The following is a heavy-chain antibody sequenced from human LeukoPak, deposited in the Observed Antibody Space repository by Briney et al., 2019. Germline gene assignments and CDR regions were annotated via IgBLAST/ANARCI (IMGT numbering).Heavy chain of an antibody. D-gene: IGHD5-24*01. Sequence: VASVKVSCKASGYTFTDYFMHWVRQAPGQGPEWMGVISPTGGSTTYAQKFQGRVTLTRDMSTSTDYLELSSLRSDDTAVYYCARDNSVRDEAWWFNPWGQGTLVTVAS. J-gene: IGHJ5*02. CDR2: ISPTGGST. CDR1: GYTFTDYF. CDR3: ARDNSVRDEAWWFNP. V-gene: IGHV1-46*01.